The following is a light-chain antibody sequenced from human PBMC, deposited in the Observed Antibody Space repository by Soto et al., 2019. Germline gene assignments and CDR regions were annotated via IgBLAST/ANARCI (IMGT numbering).Light chain of an antibody. CDR2: GAS. V-gene: IGKV3-20*01. Sequence: IVLTQSPGSLSLSPGERATLSCRASQSVSSTFFAWYQQKPGQAPRLLIFGASSRATGIPDRLSGSGSGTDFTLTISRLEPEDFAVYYCQQYGGSPPTYTFGQGTKLEIK. CDR3: QQYGGSPPTYT. CDR1: QSVSSTF. J-gene: IGKJ2*01.